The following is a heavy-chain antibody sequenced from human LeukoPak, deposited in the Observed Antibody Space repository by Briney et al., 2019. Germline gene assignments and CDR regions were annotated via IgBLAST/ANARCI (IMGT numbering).Heavy chain of an antibody. V-gene: IGHV3-49*04. D-gene: IGHD2-2*01. Sequence: PGGSLRLSCTASGITFGDYAMSWVRQAPGKGLEWVGFIRSKAYGGTTEYAASVKGRFTISRDDSKSIAYLQMNSLKTEDTAVYYCTRDLSAYCSSTSCYNWFDPWGQGTLVTVSS. CDR1: GITFGDYA. J-gene: IGHJ5*02. CDR2: IRSKAYGGTT. CDR3: TRDLSAYCSSTSCYNWFDP.